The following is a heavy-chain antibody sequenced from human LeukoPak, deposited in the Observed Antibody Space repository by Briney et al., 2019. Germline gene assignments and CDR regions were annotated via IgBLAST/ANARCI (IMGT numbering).Heavy chain of an antibody. CDR1: GGSFSGYY. CDR3: ERARGSIVGAPFPIYFDH. Sequence: PAETLSLTCAVYGGSFSGYYWSWIRQPPGKGLEGIREINHSGSTNYNPSLKSRVTISVDTSKNQFSLKLRSVTVAAKAVYYCERARGSIVGAPFPIYFDHWGQGTLVTVSS. CDR2: INHSGST. V-gene: IGHV4-34*01. D-gene: IGHD1-26*01. J-gene: IGHJ4*02.